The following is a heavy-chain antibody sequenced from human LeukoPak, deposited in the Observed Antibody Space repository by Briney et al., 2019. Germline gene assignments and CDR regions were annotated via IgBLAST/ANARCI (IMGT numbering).Heavy chain of an antibody. J-gene: IGHJ5*02. V-gene: IGHV4-34*01. D-gene: IGHD2-2*01. CDR3: ARSKAHLSTSWYGTWFDP. Sequence: SETLSLTCAISDEPFSGYYWGWIRQPPGKGLELIGEINRNGSTNYNPSLKSRVTISVDTSKNQLSLKLSSVTAADTAVYYCARSKAHLSTSWYGTWFDPWGQGTLVTVSS. CDR2: INRNGST. CDR1: DEPFSGYY.